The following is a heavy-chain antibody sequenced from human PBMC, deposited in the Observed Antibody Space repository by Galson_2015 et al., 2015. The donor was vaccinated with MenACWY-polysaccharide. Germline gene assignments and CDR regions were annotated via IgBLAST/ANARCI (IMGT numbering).Heavy chain of an antibody. V-gene: IGHV3-9*01. CDR3: AKDSDMIVGGFGDY. Sequence: SLRLSCAASGFTFSSYGMHWVRQAPGKGLEWVSGISWNSGSIGYADSVKGRFTISRDNAKNSLYLQMNSLRAEDTALYYCAKDSDMIVGGFGDYWGQGTLVTVSS. J-gene: IGHJ4*02. D-gene: IGHD1-26*01. CDR2: ISWNSGSI. CDR1: GFTFSSYG.